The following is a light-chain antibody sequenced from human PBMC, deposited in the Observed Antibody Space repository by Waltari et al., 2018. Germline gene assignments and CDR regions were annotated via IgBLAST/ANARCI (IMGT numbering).Light chain of an antibody. CDR1: SGSIASNY. CDR3: QSYDSSNWV. J-gene: IGLJ3*02. Sequence: NFMLTQPHSVSESPGKTVTISCTGSSGSIASNYVQWYQQRPDSAPTTVIYEDNQSPPGVPDRFSGSIDRSSNSASLTISGLKTEDEADYYCQSYDSSNWVFGGGTKLTVL. V-gene: IGLV6-57*02. CDR2: EDN.